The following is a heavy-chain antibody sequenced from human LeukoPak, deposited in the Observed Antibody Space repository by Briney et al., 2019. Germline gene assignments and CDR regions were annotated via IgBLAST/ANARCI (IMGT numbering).Heavy chain of an antibody. V-gene: IGHV3-21*01. J-gene: IGHJ4*02. CDR1: GFTFSSYS. CDR2: ISSSSSYI. D-gene: IGHD1-26*01. CDR3: ASGSGSYYPFDY. Sequence: GGALRLSCAASGFTFSSYSMNWVRQAPGKGLEWVSSISSSSSYIYYADSVKGRFTISRDNAKNSLYLQMNSLRAEDTAVYYCASGSGSYYPFDYWGQGTLVTVSS.